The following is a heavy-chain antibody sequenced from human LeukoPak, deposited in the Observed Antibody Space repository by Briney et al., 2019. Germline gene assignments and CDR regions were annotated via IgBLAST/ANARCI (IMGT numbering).Heavy chain of an antibody. CDR3: ARTYSSGWYRYYFDY. CDR1: GYTFTGYY. CDR2: INPNSGGT. J-gene: IGHJ4*02. Sequence: GASVKVSCKASGYTFTGYYMHWVRQAPGQGLEWMGWINPNSGGTNYAQKFRGRVTMTRDTSISTAYMELSRLRSDDTAVYYCARTYSSGWYRYYFDYWGQGTLVTVSS. V-gene: IGHV1-2*02. D-gene: IGHD6-19*01.